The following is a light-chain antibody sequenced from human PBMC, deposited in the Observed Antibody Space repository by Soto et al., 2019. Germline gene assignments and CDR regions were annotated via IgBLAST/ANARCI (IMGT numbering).Light chain of an antibody. J-gene: IGKJ2*01. V-gene: IGKV3-15*01. CDR2: GAS. CDR1: QSVSST. CDR3: QQYYSLPFT. Sequence: EIVVTQSPATVSVSRGEGATLSCMGSQSVSSTLAWYQPKPGQAPRLLIYGASTRPTGIPARFSGSGSGPAFTLTISSLQAEAVAVHYCQQYYSLPFTFGQGTKV.